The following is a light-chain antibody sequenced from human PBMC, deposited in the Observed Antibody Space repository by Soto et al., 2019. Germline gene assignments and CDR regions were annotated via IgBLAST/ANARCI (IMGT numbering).Light chain of an antibody. V-gene: IGKV1-39*01. CDR3: QQSYTTPRT. CDR2: GAS. J-gene: IGKJ1*01. Sequence: QMTQSPSSLSASVGARITITCRASQSIRTSLNWYQQKPGKAPRLLIYGASTLQSGVPSRFSGSGSATDFTLTVRSLQPEESAIYYCQQSYTTPRTFGQGTKVEV. CDR1: QSIRTS.